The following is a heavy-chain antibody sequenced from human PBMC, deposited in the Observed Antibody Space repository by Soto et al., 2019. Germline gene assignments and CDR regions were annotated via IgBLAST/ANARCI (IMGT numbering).Heavy chain of an antibody. Sequence: ASVKVSCKASGYTFTSYYMHWVRQAPRQGLEWMGIINPSGGSTSYAQKFQGRVTMTRDTSTSTVYMELSSLRSEDTAVYYCARDQEGSSSSGYYGMDVWGQGTTVTVSS. CDR3: ARDQEGSSSSGYYGMDV. D-gene: IGHD6-6*01. V-gene: IGHV1-46*01. CDR2: INPSGGST. CDR1: GYTFTSYY. J-gene: IGHJ6*02.